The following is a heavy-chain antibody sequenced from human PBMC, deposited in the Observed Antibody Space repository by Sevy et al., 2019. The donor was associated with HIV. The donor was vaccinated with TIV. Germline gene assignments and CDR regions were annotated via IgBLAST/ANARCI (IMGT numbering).Heavy chain of an antibody. J-gene: IGHJ4*02. CDR1: GGSISSYY. D-gene: IGHD4-17*01. Sequence: SETLSLTCTVSGGSISSYYWSWIRQPPGKGLEWIGYIYYSGSTNYNPSLKSRVTISVDTSKNQFSLKLSSVTAADTAVYYWAGAPSELGDYGDYEGGLDYWDQGTLVTVSS. CDR3: AGAPSELGDYGDYEGGLDY. CDR2: IYYSGST. V-gene: IGHV4-59*13.